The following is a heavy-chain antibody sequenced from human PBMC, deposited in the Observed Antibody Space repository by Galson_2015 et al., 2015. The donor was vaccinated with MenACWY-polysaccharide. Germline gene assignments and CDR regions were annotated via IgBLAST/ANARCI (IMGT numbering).Heavy chain of an antibody. V-gene: IGHV3-74*01. D-gene: IGHD2-21*02. J-gene: IGHJ3*01. CDR1: GFTFSSYW. Sequence: SLRLSCAASGFTFSSYWMHWVRHAPGEGLVWVSRINTDGSSTSYADSVKGRFTVARDNAKNTVYLQMNNLRAEDTAAYYCARDPHCGAGCSIHDAFDVWGQGTKVTVSS. CDR2: INTDGSST. CDR3: ARDPHCGAGCSIHDAFDV.